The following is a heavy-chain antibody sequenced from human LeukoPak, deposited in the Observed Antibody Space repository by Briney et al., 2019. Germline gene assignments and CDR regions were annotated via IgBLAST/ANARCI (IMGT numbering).Heavy chain of an antibody. J-gene: IGHJ4*02. CDR2: ISYDGSNK. Sequence: PGGSLRLSCAASGFTFTSHGMHWVRQAPGKGLEWVAVISYDGSNKYYADSVKGRFTISRDNSKNTLYLQMNSLRAEDTAVYYCARDVMDFWSGYHSGYFDYWGQGTLVTVSS. V-gene: IGHV3-30*19. D-gene: IGHD3-3*01. CDR3: ARDVMDFWSGYHSGYFDY. CDR1: GFTFTSHG.